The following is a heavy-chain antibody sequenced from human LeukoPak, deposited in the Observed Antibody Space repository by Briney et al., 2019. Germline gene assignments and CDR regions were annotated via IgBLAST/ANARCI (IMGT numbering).Heavy chain of an antibody. CDR3: ARRRVRNWFDP. Sequence: SDTLSLTCAVYGGAFSGYYWSWIRQPPGKGLEWIGEINHSGSTNYNPSLKSRVTISVDTSKNQFSLKLSSVTAADTAVYYCARRRVRNWFDPWGQGTLVTVSS. J-gene: IGHJ5*02. CDR1: GGAFSGYY. D-gene: IGHD6-19*01. V-gene: IGHV4-34*01. CDR2: INHSGST.